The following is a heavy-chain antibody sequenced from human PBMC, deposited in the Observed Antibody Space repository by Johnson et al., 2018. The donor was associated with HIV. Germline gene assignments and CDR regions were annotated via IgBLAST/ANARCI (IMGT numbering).Heavy chain of an antibody. V-gene: IGHV3-11*04. J-gene: IGHJ3*02. D-gene: IGHD3-10*01. CDR2: ISSSGSTI. Sequence: QVQLVESGGGLAQPGGSLRLSCAASGFTFSDYYMSWIRQAPGKGLEWVSYISSSGSTIYYADSVKGRFTISRDDAKNSLYLQMNSLRAEDTAVYYCARVRSALRLAFDIWGQGTMVTVSS. CDR3: ARVRSALRLAFDI. CDR1: GFTFSDYY.